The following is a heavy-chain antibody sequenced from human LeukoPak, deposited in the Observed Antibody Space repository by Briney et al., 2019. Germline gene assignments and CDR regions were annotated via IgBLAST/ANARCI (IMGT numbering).Heavy chain of an antibody. CDR1: GGSISSGVYY. V-gene: IGHV4-31*03. CDR3: ARGVRWLQLSYFDY. D-gene: IGHD5-24*01. J-gene: IGHJ4*02. Sequence: PSETLSLTCPVSGGSISSGVYYWSWIRQHPGKGSEWIGYIYYSGSTYYNPSLESRVTISVDTSKNQFSLKLSSVTAADTAVYYCARGVRWLQLSYFDYWGQGTLVTVSS. CDR2: IYYSGST.